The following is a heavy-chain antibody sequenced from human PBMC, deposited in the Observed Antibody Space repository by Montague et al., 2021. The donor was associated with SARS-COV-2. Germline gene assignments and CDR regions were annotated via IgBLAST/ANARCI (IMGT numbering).Heavy chain of an antibody. CDR2: INQSGST. J-gene: IGHJ4*02. Sequence: SETLSLTCSVSGGSITSGGYYWTWLRQSPGKGLEWIGGINQSGSTKYNPSLKSRVTISVDTSKNQFSLDLTFVTAADTAVYYCARGAPGYWGQGTLVTASS. V-gene: IGHV4-39*07. CDR1: GGSITSGGYY. CDR3: ARGAPGY.